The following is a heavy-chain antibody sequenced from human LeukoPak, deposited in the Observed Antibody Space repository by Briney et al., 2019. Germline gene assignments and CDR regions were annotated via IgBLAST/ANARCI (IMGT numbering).Heavy chain of an antibody. V-gene: IGHV4-39*01. CDR2: IYHSGST. Sequence: SETLSLTCTVSGGSISSSSYYWGWIRQPPGKGLEWIGSIYHSGSTYYNPSLKSRVTISVDTSKNQFSLKLSSVTAADTAVYYCARGDSSGYYLSRYYYYGMDVWGQGTTVTVSS. D-gene: IGHD3-22*01. CDR3: ARGDSSGYYLSRYYYYGMDV. J-gene: IGHJ6*02. CDR1: GGSISSSSYY.